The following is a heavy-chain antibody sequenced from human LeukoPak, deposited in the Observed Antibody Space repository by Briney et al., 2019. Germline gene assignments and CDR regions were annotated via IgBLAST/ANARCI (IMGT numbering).Heavy chain of an antibody. CDR3: AREGDYYDSSVEYWFDP. D-gene: IGHD3-22*01. CDR1: GGSISSGSYY. CDR2: IYTSGST. Sequence: SQTLSLTCTVSGGSISSGSYYWSWIRQPAGKGLEWIGRIYTSGSTNYNPSLKSRVTISVDTSKNQFSPKLSSVTAADTAVYYCAREGDYYDSSVEYWFDPWGQGTLVTVSS. V-gene: IGHV4-61*02. J-gene: IGHJ5*02.